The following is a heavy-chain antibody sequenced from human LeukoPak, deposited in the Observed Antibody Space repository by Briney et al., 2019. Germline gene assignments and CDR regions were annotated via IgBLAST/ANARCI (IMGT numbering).Heavy chain of an antibody. CDR1: GYTFTSYD. D-gene: IGHD3-10*01. CDR2: MNPNSGNT. V-gene: IGHV1-8*01. CDR3: ARGQARAVRGVINVY. J-gene: IGHJ4*02. Sequence: GASVKVSCKASGYTFTSYDINWVRQATGQGLEWIGWMNPNSGNTGYAQKFQGRVTTTRNTSISTAYMELSSLRSEDTAVYYCARGQARAVRGVINVYWGQGTLVTVSS.